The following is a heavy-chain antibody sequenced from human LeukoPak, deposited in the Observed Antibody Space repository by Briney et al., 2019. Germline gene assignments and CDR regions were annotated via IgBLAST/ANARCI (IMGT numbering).Heavy chain of an antibody. CDR1: GGSISSYY. D-gene: IGHD3-22*01. CDR3: ARIWAGYYDSRGAFDI. V-gene: IGHV4-59*01. Sequence: SETLSLTCTVSGGSISSYYWSWIRQPPGKGLEWIGYIYYSGSTNYNPSLKSRVTISVDTSKNQFSLKLSSVTAADAAVYYCARIWAGYYDSRGAFDIWGQGTMVTVSS. J-gene: IGHJ3*02. CDR2: IYYSGST.